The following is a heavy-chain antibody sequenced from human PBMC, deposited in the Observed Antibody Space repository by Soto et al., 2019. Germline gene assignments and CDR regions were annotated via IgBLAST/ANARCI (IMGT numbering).Heavy chain of an antibody. CDR3: ARGSRGVRFDP. D-gene: IGHD3-10*01. CDR2: MNHNSGKA. Sequence: QVQLVQYGAEVKKPGASVKVSCKASGYTFTSYDINWVRQATGQGLEWMGWMNHNSGKAGYEQKFQGRVTMTTNTSISTAYMELSSLRSEDTAVYYCARGSRGVRFDPWGQGTLVTVSS. J-gene: IGHJ5*02. V-gene: IGHV1-8*01. CDR1: GYTFTSYD.